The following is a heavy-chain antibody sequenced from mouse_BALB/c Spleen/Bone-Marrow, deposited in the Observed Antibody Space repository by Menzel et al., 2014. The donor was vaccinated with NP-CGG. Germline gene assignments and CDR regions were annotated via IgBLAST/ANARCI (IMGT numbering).Heavy chain of an antibody. J-gene: IGHJ2*01. CDR3: ARSGSSSGYFDY. V-gene: IGHV5-17*02. D-gene: IGHD1-1*01. CDR2: ISSGSSTV. CDR1: GFTFSSFG. Sequence: EVHLVESGGGLVQPGGSRKLSCAASGFTFSSFGMHWVRQAPEKGLEWVAYISSGSSTVYYADEVMGRFTISRDNPKNTLFLQMTSLRSEDTAMYYCARSGSSSGYFDYWGQGTTLTVPS.